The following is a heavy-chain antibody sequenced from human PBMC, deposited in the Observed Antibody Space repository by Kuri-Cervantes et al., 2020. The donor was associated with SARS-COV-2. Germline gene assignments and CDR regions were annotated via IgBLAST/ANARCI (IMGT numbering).Heavy chain of an antibody. Sequence: SETLSLTCTVSGGSISSYYWSWIRQPAGKGLEWIGRIYTSGSTNYNPSLTGRVTISLDPSNNQVSLRLTSATAADTAVYYCGKVSWLQLWRRYSDSWGQGTLVTVSS. D-gene: IGHD5-24*01. CDR3: GKVSWLQLWRRYSDS. V-gene: IGHV4-4*07. CDR1: GGSISSYY. CDR2: IYTSGST. J-gene: IGHJ4*02.